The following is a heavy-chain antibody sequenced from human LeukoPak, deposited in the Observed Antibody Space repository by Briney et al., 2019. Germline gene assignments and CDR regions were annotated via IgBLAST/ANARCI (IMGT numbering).Heavy chain of an antibody. Sequence: GGSLRLSCAASGFTFSNHWMSWVRQAPGKGLEWVANIKQDGSEAYDGDSVKGRFTISRDNAKNSLYLQMNSLRAEDTAVYYCARGPLVYGFWSGYLHFDYWGQGTLVTVSS. J-gene: IGHJ4*02. CDR3: ARGPLVYGFWSGYLHFDY. D-gene: IGHD3-3*01. V-gene: IGHV3-7*01. CDR1: GFTFSNHW. CDR2: IKQDGSEA.